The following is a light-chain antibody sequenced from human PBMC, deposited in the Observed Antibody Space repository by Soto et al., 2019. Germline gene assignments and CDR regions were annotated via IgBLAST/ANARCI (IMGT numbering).Light chain of an antibody. CDR1: QSVSSN. CDR3: QQYNNWPYT. J-gene: IGKJ2*01. Sequence: IAMTQSPATLSVSPGERGTLSCRASQSVSSNLAWYQQKPGQAPRLLIYAASARATGIPARFSGSGSGTDFTLTISSLQSEDFAVYYCQQYNNWPYTFGQGTKVDIK. CDR2: AAS. V-gene: IGKV3-15*01.